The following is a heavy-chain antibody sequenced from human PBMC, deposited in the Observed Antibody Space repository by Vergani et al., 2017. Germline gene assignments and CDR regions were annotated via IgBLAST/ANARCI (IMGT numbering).Heavy chain of an antibody. V-gene: IGHV3-30*18. CDR2: ISYDGSDK. CDR1: GFSFSSYS. Sequence: QVQLVESGGGVVQPGRSLRLSCAASGFSFSSYSMHWVRQAPGKGLEWVALISYDGSDKSYADSVEGRFTISRDNSKNTLYLQMNSLRPEDTAVYYCAKDRAGGSRSSRWFDPWGQGTLVTVSS. CDR3: AKDRAGGSRSSRWFDP. J-gene: IGHJ5*02. D-gene: IGHD2-15*01.